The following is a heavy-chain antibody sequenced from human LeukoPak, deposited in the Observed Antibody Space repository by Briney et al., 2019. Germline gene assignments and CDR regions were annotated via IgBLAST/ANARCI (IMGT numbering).Heavy chain of an antibody. CDR2: IYYSGST. CDR1: GGSISSYY. J-gene: IGHJ4*02. CDR3: ARNTGFFDY. V-gene: IGHV4-59*01. Sequence: SETLSLTCTVSGGSISSYYWSWIRQPPGKGLERIGYIYYSGSTNYNPSLKSRVTISVDTSKNQFSLKLSSVTAADTAVYYCARNTGFFDYWGQGTLVTVSS.